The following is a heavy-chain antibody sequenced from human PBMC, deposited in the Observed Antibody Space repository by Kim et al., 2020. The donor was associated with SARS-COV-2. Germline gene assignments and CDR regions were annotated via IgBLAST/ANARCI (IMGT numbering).Heavy chain of an antibody. CDR1: GYTFTSYY. Sequence: ASVKVSCKASGYTFTSYYMHWVRQAPGQGLECMGIINPSGGSTSYAQKFQVRVTMTRDTSSRTVYMELSSLKSEDTAVYYCATDLPSYLPMYGGYATDYW. V-gene: IGHV1-46*01. CDR2: INPSGGST. J-gene: IGHJ4*01. CDR3: ATDLPSYLPMYGGYATDY. D-gene: IGHD5-12*01.